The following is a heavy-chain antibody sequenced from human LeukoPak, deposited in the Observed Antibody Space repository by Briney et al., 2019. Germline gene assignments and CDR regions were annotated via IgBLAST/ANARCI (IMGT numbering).Heavy chain of an antibody. J-gene: IGHJ4*02. CDR1: GFTFSVYW. Sequence: GGSLRLSCAASGFTFSVYWMTWIRQPPGKGPEWVGNVKQDGSEKYYLESVKGRFSISRDNTKNSLYLQMNSLRPEDTAIYYCARDFRFQEDYWGQGTLVTVSS. V-gene: IGHV3-7*01. CDR2: VKQDGSEK. CDR3: ARDFRFQEDY.